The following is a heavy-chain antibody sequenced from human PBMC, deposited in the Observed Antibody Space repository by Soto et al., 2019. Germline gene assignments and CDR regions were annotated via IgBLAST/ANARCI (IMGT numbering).Heavy chain of an antibody. CDR1: GFTFSSYG. CDR2: IWYDGSNK. Sequence: PGESLKISCAASGFTFSSYGMHWVRQAPGKGLEWVAVIWYDGSNKYYADSVKGRFTISRDNSKNTLYLQMNSLRAEDTAVYYCARDSGCSGGSCYSYYYYGMDVWGQGTTVTVSS. D-gene: IGHD2-15*01. J-gene: IGHJ6*02. CDR3: ARDSGCSGGSCYSYYYYGMDV. V-gene: IGHV3-33*01.